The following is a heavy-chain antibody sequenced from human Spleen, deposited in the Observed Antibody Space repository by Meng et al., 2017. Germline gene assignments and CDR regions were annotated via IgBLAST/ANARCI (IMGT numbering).Heavy chain of an antibody. CDR1: GDSISSSYYY. CDR3: ARTVIRGLIKNYFDY. Sequence: SETLSLTCTVSGDSISSSYYYWNWIRQPPGKGLEWIGSLYYRGNTYYNPSLKSRVTISLDTSKNQFSLTLTSVTAADTAIYYCARTVIRGLIKNYFDYWGEGTLVTVSS. CDR2: LYYRGNT. D-gene: IGHD3-10*01. J-gene: IGHJ4*02. V-gene: IGHV4-39*07.